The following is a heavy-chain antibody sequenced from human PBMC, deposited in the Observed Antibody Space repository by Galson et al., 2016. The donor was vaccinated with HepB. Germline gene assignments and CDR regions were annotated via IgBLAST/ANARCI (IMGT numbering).Heavy chain of an antibody. CDR2: ISPDGNTV. V-gene: IGHV3-7*04. D-gene: IGHD1-1*01. CDR1: GFTFSNAW. J-gene: IGHJ4*02. CDR3: ARDFSWNALDY. Sequence: SLRLSCAASGFTFSNAWMSWVRQAPGKGLEWVANISPDGNTVNYLDSVKGRFTISRDNAKTSLFLQMNSLRAEDTSVYYCARDFSWNALDYWGQGALVTVSS.